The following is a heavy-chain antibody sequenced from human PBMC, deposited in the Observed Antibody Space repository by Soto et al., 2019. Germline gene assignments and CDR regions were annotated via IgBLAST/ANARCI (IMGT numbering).Heavy chain of an antibody. CDR3: ARGGYYDFWSGFENWFDP. CDR2: ISSSSYI. Sequence: GGSLRLSCAASGFTFSSYSMNWVRPAPGKGLEWVSSISSSSYIYYADSVKGRFTISRDNAKNSLYLQMNSLRAEDTAVYYCARGGYYDFWSGFENWFDPWGQGTLVTVSS. V-gene: IGHV3-21*01. J-gene: IGHJ5*02. CDR1: GFTFSSYS. D-gene: IGHD3-3*01.